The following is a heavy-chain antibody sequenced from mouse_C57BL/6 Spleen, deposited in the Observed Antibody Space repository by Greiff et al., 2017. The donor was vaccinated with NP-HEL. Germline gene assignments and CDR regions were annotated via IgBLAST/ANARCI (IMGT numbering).Heavy chain of an antibody. D-gene: IGHD1-1*01. CDR2: FYPGSGSI. CDR1: GYTFTEYT. J-gene: IGHJ4*01. V-gene: IGHV1-62-2*01. Sequence: VQLQQSGAELVKPGASVKLSCKASGYTFTEYTIHWVKQRSGQGLEWIGWFYPGSGSIKYNEKFKDKATLTADKSSSTVYMELSRLTSEDSAVYFCASHEGYYYGTGYYAMDYWGQGTSVTVSS. CDR3: ASHEGYYYGTGYYAMDY.